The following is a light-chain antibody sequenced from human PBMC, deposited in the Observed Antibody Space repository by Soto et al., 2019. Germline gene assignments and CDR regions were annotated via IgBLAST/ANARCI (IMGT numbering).Light chain of an antibody. Sequence: EIGLTQSPGTLSLSPGERATLSCRASQRVSSSYLAWYQQRPVQAPRLLIHGASSRDTGIPDRFSGSGSGTDFTLTISRLEPEDVAVYYGQQYGSSPTFGQGTKVEIK. CDR3: QQYGSSPT. J-gene: IGKJ1*01. V-gene: IGKV3-20*01. CDR2: GAS. CDR1: QRVSSSY.